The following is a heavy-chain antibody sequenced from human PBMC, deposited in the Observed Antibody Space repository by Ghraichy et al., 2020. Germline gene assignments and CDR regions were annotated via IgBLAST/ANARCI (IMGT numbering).Heavy chain of an antibody. CDR3: AKRADITNWFDP. V-gene: IGHV5-51*01. Sequence: GESLNISCKGSGYNFSSYWIAWVRQMPGKGLEWMGIIYPGDSDTRYSPSFQGQVTISADKSISTAYLQWSSLKASDTAMYYCAKRADITNWFDPWGQGTLVTVSS. CDR1: GYNFSSYW. D-gene: IGHD5-12*01. J-gene: IGHJ5*02. CDR2: IYPGDSDT.